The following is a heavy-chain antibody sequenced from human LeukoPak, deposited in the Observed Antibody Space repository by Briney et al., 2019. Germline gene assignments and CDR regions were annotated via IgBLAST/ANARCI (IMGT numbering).Heavy chain of an antibody. D-gene: IGHD6-19*01. J-gene: IGHJ4*02. Sequence: GGSLRLSCAASGFTFSSYSMNWVRQAPGKGLEWVSSISSSSSYIYHADSVKGRFTISRDNAKNSLYLQMNSLRAEDTAVYYCARGIAVAGTPYFDYWGQGTLVTVSS. V-gene: IGHV3-21*01. CDR1: GFTFSSYS. CDR3: ARGIAVAGTPYFDY. CDR2: ISSSSSYI.